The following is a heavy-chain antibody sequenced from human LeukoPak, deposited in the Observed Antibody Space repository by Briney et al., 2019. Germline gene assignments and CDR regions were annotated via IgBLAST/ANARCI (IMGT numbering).Heavy chain of an antibody. CDR1: GFTFSSYA. V-gene: IGHV3-30-3*01. CDR2: ISYDGSNK. D-gene: IGHD3-10*01. Sequence: GGSLRLSCAASGFTFSSYAMHWVRQAPGKGLGWVAVISYDGSNKYYADSVKGRFTISRDNSKNTLYLQMNSLRAEDTAVYYCARSLMVRGVITPKYGMDVWGQGTTVTVSS. J-gene: IGHJ6*02. CDR3: ARSLMVRGVITPKYGMDV.